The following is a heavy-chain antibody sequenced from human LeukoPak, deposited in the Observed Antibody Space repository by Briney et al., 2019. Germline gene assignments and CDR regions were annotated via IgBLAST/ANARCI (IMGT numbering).Heavy chain of an antibody. Sequence: GGSLRLSCAASGFTFRSYWMHWVRQAPGKGLVWVSRINSDGSSTSYADFVKGRFTISRDNAKNTLYLQMNSLRAEDTAVYYCARGRGYSYGWIGEKLRDYWGQGILVTVSS. CDR2: INSDGSST. J-gene: IGHJ4*02. CDR1: GFTFRSYW. D-gene: IGHD5-18*01. CDR3: ARGRGYSYGWIGEKLRDY. V-gene: IGHV3-74*01.